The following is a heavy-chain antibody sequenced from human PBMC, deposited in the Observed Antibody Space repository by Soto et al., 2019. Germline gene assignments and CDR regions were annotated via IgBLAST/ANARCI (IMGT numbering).Heavy chain of an antibody. V-gene: IGHV4-30-2*01. D-gene: IGHD3-10*01. CDR3: ARSWGFALDY. J-gene: IGHJ4*02. CDR1: GGSIRSGGYS. CDR2: IYHSGST. Sequence: SETLSLTCAVSGGSIRSGGYSWSWIRQPPGKGLEWIGYIYHSGSTYYNPSLKSRVTISVDRSKNQFSLKLSSVTAADTAVYYCARSWGFALDYWGQGTLVTVS.